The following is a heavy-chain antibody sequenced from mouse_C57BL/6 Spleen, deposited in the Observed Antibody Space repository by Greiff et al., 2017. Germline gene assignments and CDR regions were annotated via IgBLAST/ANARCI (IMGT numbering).Heavy chain of an antibody. CDR2: IDPETGGT. Sequence: QVQLQQSGAGLVRPGASVSLSCKASGYSFTDYEMHWVKQTPVHGLEWIGAIDPETGGTAYNQKFKGKAILTADKSSRTAYMELRSLTSEDSAVYYCTVDGYSYAMDDWGQGTSVTVSS. J-gene: IGHJ4*01. CDR1: GYSFTDYE. D-gene: IGHD2-3*01. V-gene: IGHV1-15*01. CDR3: TVDGYSYAMDD.